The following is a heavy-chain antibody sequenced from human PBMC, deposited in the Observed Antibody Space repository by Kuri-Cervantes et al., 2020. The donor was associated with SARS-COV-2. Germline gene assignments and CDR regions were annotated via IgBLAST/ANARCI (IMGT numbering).Heavy chain of an antibody. Sequence: SETLSLTCAVYGGSFSGYYWSWIRQPPGKGLEWIGEINHSGSTNYNPSLKSRVTISVDTSKNQFSLKLSSVTAADTAVYYCARVGVWFRELSPNYFDYWGQGTRVTVSS. CDR2: INHSGST. D-gene: IGHD3-10*01. CDR3: ARVGVWFRELSPNYFDY. J-gene: IGHJ4*02. CDR1: GGSFSGYY. V-gene: IGHV4-34*01.